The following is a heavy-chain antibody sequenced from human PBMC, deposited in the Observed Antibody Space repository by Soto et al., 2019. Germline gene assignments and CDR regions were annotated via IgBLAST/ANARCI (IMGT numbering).Heavy chain of an antibody. CDR2: INHSGST. CDR3: ARGPRYYFDY. J-gene: IGHJ4*02. Sequence: SETLSLTCAVYGGSFSGYYWSWIRQPPGKGLEWIGEINHSGSTNYNPSLKSRVTISVDTSKNQFSLKLSSVTAADTAVYYCARGPRYYFDYWGQGTLVTVAS. V-gene: IGHV4-34*01. CDR1: GGSFSGYY.